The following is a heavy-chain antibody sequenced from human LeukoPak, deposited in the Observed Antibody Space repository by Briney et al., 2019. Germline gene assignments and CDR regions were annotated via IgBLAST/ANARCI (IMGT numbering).Heavy chain of an antibody. V-gene: IGHV3-23*01. CDR3: AKDPTRQYSSSWYFDY. CDR2: ISGSGGST. Sequence: GGSLRLSCAASGFTFSSYAMSWVRQAPGKGLEWVSAISGSGGSTYYADSVKGRFTISRDNSKNTLYLQMNSLRAEDTAVYYCAKDPTRQYSSSWYFDYWGQGTLVTVSS. D-gene: IGHD6-13*01. CDR1: GFTFSSYA. J-gene: IGHJ4*02.